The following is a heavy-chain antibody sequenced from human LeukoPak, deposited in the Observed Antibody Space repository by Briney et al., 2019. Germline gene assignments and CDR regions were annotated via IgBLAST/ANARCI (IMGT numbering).Heavy chain of an antibody. V-gene: IGHV4-34*01. J-gene: IGHJ4*02. CDR2: IDHCGST. Sequence: SETLSLTCAVFGGSFSGYYWSWIRQPPGKGLEWIGEIDHCGSTNYNPSMKSRVTMSVDTSKSQLSLKVTSVTAADTAVYYCARRRSSGWYYFDYWGQGTLVTVSS. CDR1: GGSFSGYY. D-gene: IGHD6-19*01. CDR3: ARRRSSGWYYFDY.